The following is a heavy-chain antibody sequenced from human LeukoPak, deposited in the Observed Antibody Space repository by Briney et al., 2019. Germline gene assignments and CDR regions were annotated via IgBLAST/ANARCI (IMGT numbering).Heavy chain of an antibody. CDR3: GRQDETVMVSGFDF. CDR1: GYTFRTYW. D-gene: IGHD5-18*01. V-gene: IGHV5-51*01. CDR2: IYPGDSDT. Sequence: GESLKISCKGSGYTFRTYWIGWVRQMPGKGLEWMGIIYPGDSDTRYSPSFQGQVTISADKSINTVYLQWSGLKASDTAIYYCGRQDETVMVSGFDFWSQGTMVTVSS. J-gene: IGHJ3*01.